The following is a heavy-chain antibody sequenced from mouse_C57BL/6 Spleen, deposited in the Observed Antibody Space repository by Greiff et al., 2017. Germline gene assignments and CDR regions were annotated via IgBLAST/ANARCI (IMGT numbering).Heavy chain of an antibody. CDR1: GYSFTSYY. D-gene: IGHD3-2*02. J-gene: IGHJ2*01. CDR3: ARGGQLRLPFDY. CDR2: IYPGSGNT. V-gene: IGHV1-66*01. Sequence: VQLQQSGPELVKPGASVKISCKASGYSFTSYYIHWVKQRPGQGLEWIGWIYPGSGNTKYNEKFKGRATLTADTSSSTAYMQLSSLTSEDSAVYYCARGGQLRLPFDYWGQGTTLTVSS.